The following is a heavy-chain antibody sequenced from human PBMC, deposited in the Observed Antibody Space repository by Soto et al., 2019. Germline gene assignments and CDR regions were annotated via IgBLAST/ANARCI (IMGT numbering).Heavy chain of an antibody. J-gene: IGHJ4*02. CDR2: ISGYNGKT. V-gene: IGHV1-18*01. D-gene: IGHD2-2*02. CDR3: ERDETYTAGGNFEH. Sequence: QVQLVQSGAEVKKRGASVKVSCKAPGYMFNSYGMSWLRQAPGQGLEWIGWISGYNGKTDLAQKFQGRVTMTTEASTSAVYVGLKSLRFDDTALYYCERDETYTAGGNFEHWGQGTLVTVPS. CDR1: GYMFNSYG.